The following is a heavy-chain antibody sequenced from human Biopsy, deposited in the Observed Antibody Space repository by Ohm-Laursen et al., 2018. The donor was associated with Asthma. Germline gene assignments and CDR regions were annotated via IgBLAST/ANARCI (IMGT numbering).Heavy chain of an antibody. CDR1: GGTFSRYA. J-gene: IGHJ6*02. CDR3: AKARCYYYYCDMEV. V-gene: IGHV1-69*01. D-gene: IGHD3-16*02. CDR2: LIPVLGTA. Sequence: GSSVKVSCKASGGTFSRYAISWVRQAPGQGLEWMGGLIPVLGTADYAPMFEGRVTITADESTSTAYLELTSLRFEDTAVLYCAKARCYYYYCDMEVWGQGTTVTVSS.